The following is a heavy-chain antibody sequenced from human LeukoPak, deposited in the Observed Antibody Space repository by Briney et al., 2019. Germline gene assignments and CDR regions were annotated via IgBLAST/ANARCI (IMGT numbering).Heavy chain of an antibody. J-gene: IGHJ5*02. CDR2: IDHTGSS. D-gene: IGHD3-22*01. Sequence: SETLSLTCTVSGGSISSYYWSWIRQPPGKGLEWIGYIDHTGSSECSPSLKSRVTMSVDTSNNQVSLKLSYVTAADTAVYFCARQSLVDYSDSRGPYRWFDIWGRGTLVTVS. V-gene: IGHV4-59*01. CDR1: GGSISSYY. CDR3: ARQSLVDYSDSRGPYRWFDI.